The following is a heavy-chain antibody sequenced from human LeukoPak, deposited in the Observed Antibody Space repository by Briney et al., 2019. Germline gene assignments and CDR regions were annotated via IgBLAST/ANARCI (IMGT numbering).Heavy chain of an antibody. V-gene: IGHV4-59*01. CDR3: ASSSGYSPWYFDL. CDR1: GGSISSYY. D-gene: IGHD3-22*01. Sequence: ASETLSLTCTVSGGSISSYYWSWIRQPPGKGLEWIGYIYYSGSTNYNPSLKSRVTISVDTSKNQFSLKLSSVTAADTAVYYCASSSGYSPWYFDLWGRGTLVTVSS. J-gene: IGHJ2*01. CDR2: IYYSGST.